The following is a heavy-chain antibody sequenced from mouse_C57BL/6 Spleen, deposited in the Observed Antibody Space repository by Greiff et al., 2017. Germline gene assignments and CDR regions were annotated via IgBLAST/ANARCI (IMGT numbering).Heavy chain of an antibody. Sequence: EVKLQESGPGLVKPSQSLSLTCPVTGYSITSGYYWNWIRQFPGNKLEWMGYISYDGSNNYNPSLKNRISITRDTSKNQFFLKLNSVTTEDTATYYCARDDYDRFAYWGQGTLVTVSA. V-gene: IGHV3-6*01. CDR2: ISYDGSN. J-gene: IGHJ3*01. CDR3: ARDDYDRFAY. D-gene: IGHD2-4*01. CDR1: GYSITSGYY.